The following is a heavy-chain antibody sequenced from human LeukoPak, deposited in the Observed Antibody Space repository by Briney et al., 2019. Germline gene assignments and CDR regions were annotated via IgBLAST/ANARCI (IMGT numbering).Heavy chain of an antibody. CDR3: ARDWNHYYYYYMDV. CDR1: GGSISSYY. Sequence: SETLSLTCTVSGGSISSYYWSWIRQPAGKGLEWIGRIYTSGSTNYNPSLKSRVTMSVDTSKNQFSLKLSSVTAAGTAVYYCARDWNHYYYYYMDVWGKGTTVTVSS. D-gene: IGHD1-1*01. J-gene: IGHJ6*03. CDR2: IYTSGST. V-gene: IGHV4-4*07.